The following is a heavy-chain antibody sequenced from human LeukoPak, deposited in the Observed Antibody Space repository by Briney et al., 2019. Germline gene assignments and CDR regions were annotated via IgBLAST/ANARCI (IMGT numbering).Heavy chain of an antibody. CDR3: ARDWRDSSGKFPNDAFDI. CDR2: ISSSGSI. D-gene: IGHD3-22*01. CDR1: GFTFSDNY. Sequence: NPGGSLRLSCAASGFTFSDNYMSWIRQAPGKGLEWVSYISSSGSIYYADSVKGRFTISRDNAKNSLYLQMNSLRAEDTAVYYCARDWRDSSGKFPNDAFDIWGQGTMVTVSS. V-gene: IGHV3-11*04. J-gene: IGHJ3*02.